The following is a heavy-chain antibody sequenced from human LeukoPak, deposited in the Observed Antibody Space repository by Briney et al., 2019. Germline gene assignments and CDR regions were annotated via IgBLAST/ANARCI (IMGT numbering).Heavy chain of an antibody. D-gene: IGHD3-22*01. V-gene: IGHV3-15*01. J-gene: IGHJ3*02. Sequence: GGSLRLSCAASGFTFSNAWMSWVRQAPGKGLEWVGRIKSKTDGGTTDYAAPVKGRFTISRDDSKNTLYLQMNSLKTEDTAVHYCTTSRRTYYYDSSGYYLDGFDIWGQGTMVTVSS. CDR3: TTSRRTYYYDSSGYYLDGFDI. CDR2: IKSKTDGGTT. CDR1: GFTFSNAW.